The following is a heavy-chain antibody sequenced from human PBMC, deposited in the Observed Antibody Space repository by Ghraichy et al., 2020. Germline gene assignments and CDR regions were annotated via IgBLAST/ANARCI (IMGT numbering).Heavy chain of an antibody. Sequence: ETLSLTCAASGFIFSSYGMSWVRQAPGKGLEWVSAISSSGSRIYYADSVKGRLTISRDNSESTLYLQMNSLRAEDTAIYYCAKVVVAGTGDFWYFDLWGRGTLVTVSS. J-gene: IGHJ2*01. CDR2: ISSSGSRI. CDR1: GFIFSSYG. V-gene: IGHV3-23*01. CDR3: AKVVVAGTGDFWYFDL. D-gene: IGHD6-19*01.